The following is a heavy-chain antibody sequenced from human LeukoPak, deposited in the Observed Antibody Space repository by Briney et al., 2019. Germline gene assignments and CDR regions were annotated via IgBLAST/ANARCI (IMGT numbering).Heavy chain of an antibody. V-gene: IGHV4-31*03. J-gene: IGHJ4*02. D-gene: IGHD3-22*01. CDR3: ARDSSGYSSLDF. CDR1: GGSISSGGYY. Sequence: PSEILSLTCTVSGGSISSGGYYWSWIRQHPGKGLEWIGYIYYSGSTYYNPSLKSRVTISVDTSKNQFSLKLSSVTAADTAVYYCARDSSGYSSLDFWGQGTLVTVSS. CDR2: IYYSGST.